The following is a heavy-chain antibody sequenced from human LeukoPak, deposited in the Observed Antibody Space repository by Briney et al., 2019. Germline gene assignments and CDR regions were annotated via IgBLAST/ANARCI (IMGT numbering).Heavy chain of an antibody. J-gene: IGHJ4*02. Sequence: GGSLRLSCAASGFTFSSYAMSWVRQAPGKGLEWVSAISGSGGSTYYADSVKGRFTISRDNSKSTLYLQMNSLRAEDTAVYYCEAEEVIPFYDSSGYYLRVFDYWGQGTLVTVSS. V-gene: IGHV3-23*01. CDR3: EAEEVIPFYDSSGYYLRVFDY. CDR1: GFTFSSYA. D-gene: IGHD3-22*01. CDR2: ISGSGGST.